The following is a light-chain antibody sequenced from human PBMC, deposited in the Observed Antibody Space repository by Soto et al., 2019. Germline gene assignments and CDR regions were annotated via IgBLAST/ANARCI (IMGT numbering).Light chain of an antibody. Sequence: QSVLTQPPSVSAAPGQKVTISCSGSSSNIGGNSVSWYQQLPGTAPKLLIYDDNKRPSGIPDRFSGSKSGTSATLGISGLRSEDEADYYCAAWDDSLSVVFGGGTQLTVL. V-gene: IGLV1-51*01. CDR2: DDN. J-gene: IGLJ2*01. CDR1: SSNIGGNS. CDR3: AAWDDSLSVV.